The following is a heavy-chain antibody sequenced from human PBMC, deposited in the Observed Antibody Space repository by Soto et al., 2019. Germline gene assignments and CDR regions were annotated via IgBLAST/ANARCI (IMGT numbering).Heavy chain of an antibody. CDR2: ITPMFGIG. Sequence: QVQLVQSGAEVKKPGSSVKVSCKASGGTFNRYAISWLRQAPGQGPEWMGGITPMFGIGNYAQKFQGRVAITXXEXTXXVHMELRRLTCEETAVYYCAQTLGSAVAGPGRFDLWGRGTRVIVSS. V-gene: IGHV1-69*05. J-gene: IGHJ2*01. CDR3: AQTLGSAVAGPGRFDL. D-gene: IGHD6-19*01. CDR1: GGTFNRYA.